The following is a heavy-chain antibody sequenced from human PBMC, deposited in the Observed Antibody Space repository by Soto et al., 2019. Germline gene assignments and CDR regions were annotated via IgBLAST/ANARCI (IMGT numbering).Heavy chain of an antibody. CDR1: RGPSRRHN. V-gene: IGHV4-59*08. CDR3: VRQGIGNLHGLVDV. Sequence: QGHLQQSGPGLVKPSETLSPTCTVSRGPSRRHNWGWIRQAPGRGLEWIGYVYNTGGTSYNPSLKSRVTISADTSANHISLTLSSVTAADTAIYYCVRQGIGNLHGLVDVWGQGTTVSVSS. CDR2: VYNTGGT. D-gene: IGHD1-1*01. J-gene: IGHJ6*02.